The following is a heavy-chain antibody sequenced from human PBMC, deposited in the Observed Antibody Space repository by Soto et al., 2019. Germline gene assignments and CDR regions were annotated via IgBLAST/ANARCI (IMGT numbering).Heavy chain of an antibody. CDR1: GGSISSGGYY. D-gene: IGHD3-9*01. CDR2: IYYSGST. V-gene: IGHV4-31*03. J-gene: IGHJ4*02. Sequence: SETLSLTCTVSGGSISSGGYYWSWIRQHPGKGLEWIGYIYYSGSTYYNPSLKSRVTISVDTSKNQFSLKLSSVTAADTAVYYCAREGESNDILHGINYYFDYWGQGPLVTVSS. CDR3: AREGESNDILHGINYYFDY.